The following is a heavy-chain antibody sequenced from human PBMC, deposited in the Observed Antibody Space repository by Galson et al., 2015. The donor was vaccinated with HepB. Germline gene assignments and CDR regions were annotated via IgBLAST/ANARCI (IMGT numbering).Heavy chain of an antibody. CDR2: IIPIFGTA. D-gene: IGHD6-13*01. CDR3: ARDAGYSSSWSRNNYYYYYMDV. Sequence: SVKVSCKASGGTFSSYAISWVRQAPGQGLEWMGGIIPIFGTANYAQKFQGRVTITADESTSTAYMELSSLRSEDTAVYYCARDAGYSSSWSRNNYYYYYMDVWGKGTTVTVSS. V-gene: IGHV1-69*13. J-gene: IGHJ6*03. CDR1: GGTFSSYA.